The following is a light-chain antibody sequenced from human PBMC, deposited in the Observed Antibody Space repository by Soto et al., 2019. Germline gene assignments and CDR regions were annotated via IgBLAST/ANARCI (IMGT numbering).Light chain of an antibody. V-gene: IGKV3-15*01. J-gene: IGKJ1*01. CDR1: QTIRSD. CDR2: DAS. CDR3: QKYNSAPTT. Sequence: EIVMTQSPVTLSVSPGERATLSCRASQTIRSDLAWYQQKPGQAPRLLISDASTRATSIPARFNGSGSGTEFTLAISSLQSEDVATYYCQKYNSAPTTFGQGTKVEIK.